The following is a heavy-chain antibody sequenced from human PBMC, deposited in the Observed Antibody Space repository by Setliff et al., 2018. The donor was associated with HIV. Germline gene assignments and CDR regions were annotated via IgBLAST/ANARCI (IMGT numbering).Heavy chain of an antibody. CDR1: GGSISNSNYF. V-gene: IGHV4-39*02. D-gene: IGHD3-3*01. Sequence: SETLSLTCTVSGGSISNSNYFWGWIRQPPGKGLEWIGRIYSSGSTYYQPSLQGRVSMSIDSSKNHFSLSLRYVTAADTAVYYCARSFSGRYFWSGYYTGPDPKGENVFDIWGQGTMVTVSS. CDR2: IYSSGST. CDR3: ARSFSGRYFWSGYYTGPDPKGENVFDI. J-gene: IGHJ3*02.